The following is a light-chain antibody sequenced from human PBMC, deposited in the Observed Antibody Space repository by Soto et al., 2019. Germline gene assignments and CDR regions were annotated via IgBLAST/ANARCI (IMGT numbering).Light chain of an antibody. CDR1: SSDVGGYNY. CDR2: EVS. J-gene: IGLJ3*02. V-gene: IGLV2-8*01. Sequence: QSALTQPPSASGSPGQSVTISCTGTSSDVGGYNYVSWYQQHPGKAPKLMIYEVSKRPSGVPDRFSGSKSGNTASLAISGLRSEDDADYYCAAWDDSLSGWVFGGGTKLTVL. CDR3: AAWDDSLSGWV.